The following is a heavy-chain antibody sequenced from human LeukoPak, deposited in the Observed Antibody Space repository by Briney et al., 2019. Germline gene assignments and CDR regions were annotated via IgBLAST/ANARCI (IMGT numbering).Heavy chain of an antibody. V-gene: IGHV4-59*11. CDR2: IYYSGST. CDR1: GGSISSHY. CDR3: ARFYGAFDY. Sequence: SETLSLTCTVSGGSISSHYWSWIRQPPGKGLEWIGYIYYSGSTNYNPSIKSRVTISVDTSKNQFSLKVSSVTAADTAVYYCARFYGAFDYWGQGTLVTVSS. J-gene: IGHJ4*02. D-gene: IGHD4-17*01.